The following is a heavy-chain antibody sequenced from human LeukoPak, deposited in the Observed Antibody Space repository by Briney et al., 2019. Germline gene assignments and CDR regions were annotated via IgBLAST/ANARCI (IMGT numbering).Heavy chain of an antibody. V-gene: IGHV4-38-2*02. CDR2: IYHSGST. CDR1: GYSISSGYY. J-gene: IGHJ6*03. CDR3: ARSPAYYYYYMDV. Sequence: SETLSLTCTVSGYSISSGYYWGWIRQPPGKGLEWIGSIYHSGSTNYNPSLESRVTISLDTSKNQFSLKLSSVTAADTAVYYCARSPAYYYYYMDVWGKGTTVTVSS.